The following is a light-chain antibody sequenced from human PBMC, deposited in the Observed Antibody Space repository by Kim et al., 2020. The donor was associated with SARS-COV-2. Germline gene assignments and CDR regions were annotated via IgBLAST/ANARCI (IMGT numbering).Light chain of an antibody. CDR1: ESIRGNS. CDR3: QQYGSSPYN. CDR2: GAS. J-gene: IGKJ2*01. V-gene: IGKV3-20*01. Sequence: ESVSTQSPGTLSLSPGQRATLSCRASESIRGNSLAWYQKRPGQPPRLLIYGASSRATGIPDRFSGSGSGTDFTLTISRLQPEDFAVYYCQQYGSSPYNFGQGTKLEI.